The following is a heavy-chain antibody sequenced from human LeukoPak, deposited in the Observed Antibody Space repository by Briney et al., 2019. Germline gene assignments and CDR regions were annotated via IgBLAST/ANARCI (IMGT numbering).Heavy chain of an antibody. CDR1: GYTFTSYG. J-gene: IGHJ4*02. V-gene: IGHV1-18*01. D-gene: IGHD2-2*02. Sequence: ASVKVSCKASGYTFTSYGISWVRQAPGQGLEWMGWISAYNGNTNYAQKLQGRVTMTTDTSTSTAYMELRSLRSDDTAVYYCARWRTRRSRVPVTAIRGHFDYWGQGTLVTVSS. CDR3: ARWRTRRSRVPVTAIRGHFDY. CDR2: ISAYNGNT.